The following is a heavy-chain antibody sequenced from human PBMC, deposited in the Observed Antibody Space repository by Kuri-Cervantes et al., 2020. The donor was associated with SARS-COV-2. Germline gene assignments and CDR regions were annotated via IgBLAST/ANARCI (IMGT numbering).Heavy chain of an antibody. J-gene: IGHJ6*03. CDR2: ISSSSSTI. CDR3: ARDCPGMGCYYYYMDV. Sequence: GGSLRLSCAASGFTFSSYAMSWVRQAPGKGLEWVSYISSSSSTIYYADSVKGRFTISRDNAKNSLYLQMNSLRAEDTAVYYCARDCPGMGCYYYYMDVWGKGTTVTVSS. CDR1: GFTFSSYA. V-gene: IGHV3-48*01. D-gene: IGHD3-10*02.